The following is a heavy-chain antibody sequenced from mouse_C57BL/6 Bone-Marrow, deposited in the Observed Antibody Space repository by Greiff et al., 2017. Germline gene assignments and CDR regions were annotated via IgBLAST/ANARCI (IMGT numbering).Heavy chain of an antibody. CDR3: TGLLLFAY. CDR2: IDPENGDT. D-gene: IGHD2-3*01. J-gene: IGHJ3*01. Sequence: LVESGAELVRPGASVKLSCTASGFNIKDDYMHWVKQRPEQGLEWIGWIDPENGDTEYASKFQGKATITADTSSNTAYLQLSSLTSEDTAVYYCTGLLLFAYWGQGTLVTVSA. CDR1: GFNIKDDY. V-gene: IGHV14-4*01.